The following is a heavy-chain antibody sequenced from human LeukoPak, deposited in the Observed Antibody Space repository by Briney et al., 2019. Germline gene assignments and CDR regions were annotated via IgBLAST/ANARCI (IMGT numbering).Heavy chain of an antibody. V-gene: IGHV3-21*01. D-gene: IGHD3-3*01. CDR1: GFTFGDYG. CDR2: FSSSSSYM. J-gene: IGHJ4*02. Sequence: GGPLRLSFAASGFTFGDYGLNWVRQAPGKGLKWSSSFSSSSSYMYYTDSVKGRFTISRDNAKNSLFLQMNSLRAEDTAVYYCARDRTPGYDFWSGYSTDYWGQGTLVTVSS. CDR3: ARDRTPGYDFWSGYSTDY.